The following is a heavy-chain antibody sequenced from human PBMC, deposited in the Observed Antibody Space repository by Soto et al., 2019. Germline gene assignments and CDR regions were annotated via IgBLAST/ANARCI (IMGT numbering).Heavy chain of an antibody. CDR1: AYYFSDFY. Sequence: SVKCSSNSSAYYFSDFYIHWLRQAPGQGLEWMGWIFPNSGGTKYEQKFQGRVTMTRDTSINTAYMELSNMTSDDTAIYYCARIMITFRAVLDDSWGQGTLVTVYS. CDR3: ARIMITFRAVLDDS. CDR2: IFPNSGGT. D-gene: IGHD3-16*02. J-gene: IGHJ4*02. V-gene: IGHV1-2*02.